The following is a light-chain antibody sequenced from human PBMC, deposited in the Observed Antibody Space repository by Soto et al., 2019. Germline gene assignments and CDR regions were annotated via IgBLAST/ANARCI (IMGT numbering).Light chain of an antibody. CDR1: SSNIGAGYD. Sequence: QSVLTQPPSVSGAPGQRVTISCTGSSSNIGAGYDVHWYQQLPGTAPKLLISCNSNRPSGVPDRFSGSKSGTSASLAITGLQAEDEADYYCQSDNSSLSGRVFGGGTKLTVL. V-gene: IGLV1-40*01. J-gene: IGLJ2*01. CDR3: QSDNSSLSGRV. CDR2: CNS.